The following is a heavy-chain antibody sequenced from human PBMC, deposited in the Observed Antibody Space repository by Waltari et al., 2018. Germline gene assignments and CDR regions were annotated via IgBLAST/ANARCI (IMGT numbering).Heavy chain of an antibody. D-gene: IGHD4-17*01. CDR3: ARPYYGDYFFDY. CDR1: GFTFSSYW. J-gene: IGHJ4*02. V-gene: IGHV3-7*01. CDR2: IKQDGSEE. Sequence: EVQLVESGGGLVQPGGSLRLACAASGFTFSSYWMSGARRAPVKGLEWVANIKQDGSEEYYVDSGKVRFTISRDNAKNSLYLQMNSRGAEDTAVYDCARPYYGDYFFDYWGQGTLVTVSS.